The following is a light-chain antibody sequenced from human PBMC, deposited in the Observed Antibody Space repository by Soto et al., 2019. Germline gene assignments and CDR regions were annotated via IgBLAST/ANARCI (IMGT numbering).Light chain of an antibody. J-gene: IGKJ1*01. CDR3: QHRGTSLPLT. Sequence: ETVLTQSPGTLSLSPGERATLSCRASQSVTSSYVTWYQQKPGQAPRLLIYGASTRATGIPDRFSGSGSGTDFTLTISRLEPEDFAVYYCQHRGTSLPLTFGQGTKVEIK. V-gene: IGKV3-20*01. CDR2: GAS. CDR1: QSVTSSY.